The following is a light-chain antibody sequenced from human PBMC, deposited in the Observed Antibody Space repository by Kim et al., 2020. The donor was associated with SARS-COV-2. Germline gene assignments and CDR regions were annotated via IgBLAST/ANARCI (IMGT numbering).Light chain of an antibody. CDR3: HSVDSSGTYWV. V-gene: IGLV3-25*03. CDR1: ALPRQY. Sequence: SYELTQPPSVSVSPGQTARIPCSGDALPRQYAYWYQQKSGQAPVLVIYKDSERPSGIPERFSGSSSGTTVTLTISGVQAEDEADYYCHSVDSSGTYWVFGGGTQLTVL. J-gene: IGLJ3*02. CDR2: KDS.